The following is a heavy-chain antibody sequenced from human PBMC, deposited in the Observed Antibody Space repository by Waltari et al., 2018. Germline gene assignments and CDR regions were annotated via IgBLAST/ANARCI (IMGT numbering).Heavy chain of an antibody. J-gene: IGHJ4*02. CDR2: FDPVDGET. CDR3: ATGYDSSGYYHGLPY. D-gene: IGHD3-22*01. CDR1: GSRIPQSP. V-gene: IGHV1-24*01. Sequence: QVPLVQSEAEVMKPGASVKVPCNVSGSRIPQSPIHLVRQAPGKGLEGMGSFDPVDGETIYAQKFQGRVTMTEDTSTDTAYIELSSLTSEDTAVYYCATGYDSSGYYHGLPYWGQGTLVTVSS.